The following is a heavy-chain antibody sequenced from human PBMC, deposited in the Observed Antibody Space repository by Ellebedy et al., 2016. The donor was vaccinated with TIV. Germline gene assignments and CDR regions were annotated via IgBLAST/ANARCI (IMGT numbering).Heavy chain of an antibody. J-gene: IGHJ6*03. D-gene: IGHD5-12*01. CDR3: ARGYGSYEHYYYYYYMDV. Sequence: MPSETLSLTCTVSGGSISSYYWSWVRQPPGKGLEWIGYIYYSGSTTYNPSLKSRVTMSVDTSKNQFSLKLSSLTAADTAVYYCARGYGSYEHYYYYYYMDVWGKGTTVTVSS. CDR2: IYYSGST. V-gene: IGHV4-59*08. CDR1: GGSISSYY.